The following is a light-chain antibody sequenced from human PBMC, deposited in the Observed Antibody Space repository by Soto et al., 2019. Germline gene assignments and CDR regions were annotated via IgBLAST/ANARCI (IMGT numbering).Light chain of an antibody. J-gene: IGLJ3*02. CDR3: VLYMTGGIFV. CDR2: NTN. Sequence: QAVVTQEPSFSVSPGQTVTLTCGLSSGSVSPTHYPSWYQQTPGQPPRTLIYNTNILSSGVPDRFSGSILENRAALTITGXXXXXXXXYYCVLYMTGGIFVFGGGTKVTVL. V-gene: IGLV8-61*01. CDR1: SGSVSPTHY.